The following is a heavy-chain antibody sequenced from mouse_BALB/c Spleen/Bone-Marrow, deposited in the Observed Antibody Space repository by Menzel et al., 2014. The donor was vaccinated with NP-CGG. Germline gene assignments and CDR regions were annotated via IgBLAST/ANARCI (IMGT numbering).Heavy chain of an antibody. CDR2: IYPGNVNT. V-gene: IGHV1S56*01. D-gene: IGHD2-4*01. Sequence: QVQLKESGPELVKPGASVRISCKASGYTFTSYYIHWVKQRPGQGLEWIGWIYPGNVNTQYNEKFIGKATLTADKSSSTAYMQLSSLTSEDSAVYFCARGITTRGGDCWGQGTTLTVSS. CDR3: ARGITTRGGDC. J-gene: IGHJ2*01. CDR1: GYTFTSYY.